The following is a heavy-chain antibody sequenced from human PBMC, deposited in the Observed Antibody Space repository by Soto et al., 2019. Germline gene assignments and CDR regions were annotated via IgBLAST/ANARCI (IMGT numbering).Heavy chain of an antibody. D-gene: IGHD6-13*01. V-gene: IGHV4-34*01. J-gene: IGHJ6*02. CDR2: IEHSEST. Sequence: QEQLQQWGAGLLKPSETLSLTCVVSGGAFSGFYGTWIRQPPGKGLEWMGEIEHSESTNYNPPLKSRVTISVDTSKHQVSLKLSSVTATDTAVYYCARGRSSWYRRGSYYYYGMDVWVQGTAVTVS. CDR3: ARGRSSWYRRGSYYYYGMDV. CDR1: GGAFSGFY.